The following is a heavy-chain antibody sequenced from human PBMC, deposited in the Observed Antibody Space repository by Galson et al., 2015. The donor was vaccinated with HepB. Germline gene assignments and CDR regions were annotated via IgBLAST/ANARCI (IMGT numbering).Heavy chain of an antibody. V-gene: IGHV3-15*01. CDR3: VSTFYSDSAANY. Sequence: SLRLCCAASGFSFSDDWMSWVSQAPGKGLEWVGRIKSKTHGGTTDYAAPVKGRFSISRDDSKTTVYLQMNSLKTEDTAVYYCVSTFYSDSAANYWGQGALVTVSS. D-gene: IGHD3-22*01. CDR1: GFSFSDDW. CDR2: IKSKTHGGTT. J-gene: IGHJ4*02.